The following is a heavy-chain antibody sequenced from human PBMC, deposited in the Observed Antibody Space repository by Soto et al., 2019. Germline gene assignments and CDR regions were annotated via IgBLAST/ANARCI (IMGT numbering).Heavy chain of an antibody. D-gene: IGHD3-22*01. CDR1: GGTXISYA. CDR2: IIPIFCTA. J-gene: IGHJ6*02. V-gene: IGHV1-69*13. Sequence: SXKVSFKASGGTXISYAIRLVRQAPGQGLEWIGGIIPIFCTANYAQKFQGRVTITADESTRTDYMELSSLRSEETAVYYCERPSTTTKRGFRDYYDSSGSLYGMDVWGQGTTVTVSS. CDR3: ERPSTTTKRGFRDYYDSSGSLYGMDV.